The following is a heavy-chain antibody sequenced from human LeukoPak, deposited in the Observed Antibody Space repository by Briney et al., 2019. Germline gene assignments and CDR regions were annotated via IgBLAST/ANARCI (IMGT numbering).Heavy chain of an antibody. V-gene: IGHV3-53*01. CDR2: IYTGDNT. Sequence: PGGSLRLSCAASGFTVSSNYMNWVRQAPGKGLEWVSVIYTGDNTYYADSVKGRVTISRDKSKNTLYLQMNSLRAEDTAVYYCAADYSKFYYYYLDVWGKGTTVIVSS. D-gene: IGHD4-11*01. CDR1: GFTVSSNY. J-gene: IGHJ6*03. CDR3: AADYSKFYYYYLDV.